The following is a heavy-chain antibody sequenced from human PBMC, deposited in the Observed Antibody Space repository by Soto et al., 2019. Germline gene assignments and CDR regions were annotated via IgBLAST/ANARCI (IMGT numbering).Heavy chain of an antibody. Sequence: QVQLQQWGAGLLKPSETLSLTCAVSGGSFSGYWWSWIRQPPGKGLEWIGEISHSGNTNYNPSLKSRVTISADTSNNQFSLQLSSVTAADTAVYYCATRGSWGDGYNFPFDFWGQGTLVTVSS. D-gene: IGHD5-12*01. J-gene: IGHJ4*02. CDR1: GGSFSGYW. V-gene: IGHV4-34*01. CDR2: ISHSGNT. CDR3: ATRGSWGDGYNFPFDF.